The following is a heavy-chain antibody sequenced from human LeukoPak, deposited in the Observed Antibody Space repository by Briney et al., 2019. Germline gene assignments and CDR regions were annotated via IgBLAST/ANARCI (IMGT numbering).Heavy chain of an antibody. CDR2: IYHSGST. J-gene: IGHJ4*02. Sequence: PSGTLSLTCAVSGGSISSGGYYWSWIRQPPGKGLEWIGYIYHSGSTYYNPSLKSRVTISVDRSKNQFSLKLSSVTAADTAVYYCARDPEYSSSSALDYWGQGTLVTVSS. V-gene: IGHV4-30-2*01. CDR1: GGSISSGGYY. CDR3: ARDPEYSSSSALDY. D-gene: IGHD6-6*01.